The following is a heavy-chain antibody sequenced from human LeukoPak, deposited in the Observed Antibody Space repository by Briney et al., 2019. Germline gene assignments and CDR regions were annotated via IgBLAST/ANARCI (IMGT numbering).Heavy chain of an antibody. J-gene: IGHJ5*02. Sequence: ASVKVSCKASGYTFTSYYMHWVRQAPGQGLEWMGIINPSGGSTSYAQKFQGRVTMTRDTSASTVYMELSSLRSEDTAVYYCARDLIRDPRFDPWGQGTLVTVSS. CDR3: ARDLIRDPRFDP. CDR1: GYTFTSYY. V-gene: IGHV1-46*01. D-gene: IGHD3-10*01. CDR2: INPSGGST.